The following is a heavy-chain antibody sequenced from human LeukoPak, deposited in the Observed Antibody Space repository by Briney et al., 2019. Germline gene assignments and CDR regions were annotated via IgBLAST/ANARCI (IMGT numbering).Heavy chain of an antibody. D-gene: IGHD4-11*01. V-gene: IGHV3-30*02. CDR2: IQYDGSNK. CDR1: GFTFSSSG. CDR3: AKVSGRGDYSNYLFDY. Sequence: GGSLRLSCAASGFTFSSSGMHWVRQASGKGLEWVAFIQYDGSNKYYADSVKGRFTISRDNSKNTLYLQMDSLRAEDTAVYYCAKVSGRGDYSNYLFDYWGQGTLVTVSS. J-gene: IGHJ4*02.